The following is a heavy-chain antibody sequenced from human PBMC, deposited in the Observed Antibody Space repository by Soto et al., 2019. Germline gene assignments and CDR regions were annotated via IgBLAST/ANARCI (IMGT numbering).Heavy chain of an antibody. CDR3: AREHIVVVTAITPPDY. D-gene: IGHD2-21*02. J-gene: IGHJ4*02. Sequence: QVQLVESGGGVVQPGRSLRLSCAASGFTFSSYAMHWVRQAPGKGLAWVAVISYDGSNKYYADSVKGRFTISRDNSKNTLYLQMNSLRAEDTAVYYCAREHIVVVTAITPPDYWGQGTLVTVSS. CDR2: ISYDGSNK. V-gene: IGHV3-30-3*01. CDR1: GFTFSSYA.